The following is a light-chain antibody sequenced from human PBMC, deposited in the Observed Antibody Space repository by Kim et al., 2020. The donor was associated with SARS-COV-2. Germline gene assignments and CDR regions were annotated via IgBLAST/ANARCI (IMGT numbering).Light chain of an antibody. CDR1: NIGSKS. V-gene: IGLV3-21*04. J-gene: IGLJ2*01. CDR3: QVWDSNSDHVI. Sequence: SYELTQPPSVSVAPGTTARITCGGHNIGSKSVHWYQQKPGQAPVLVIFYDSDRPSGIPERFSGSNSGDTAALTISRVEAGDEADYFCQVWDSNSDHVIFGGGTKVTVL. CDR2: YDS.